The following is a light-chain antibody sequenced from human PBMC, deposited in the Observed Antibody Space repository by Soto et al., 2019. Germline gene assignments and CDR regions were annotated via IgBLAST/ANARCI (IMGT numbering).Light chain of an antibody. CDR1: QSVSSY. J-gene: IGKJ1*01. V-gene: IGKV3-11*01. CDR3: QQRSNWPPLT. Sequence: SATLSCRASQSVSSYLAWYQQKPGQAPRLLIYDASNRATGIPARFSGSGSGTDFTLTISSLEPEDFAVYYCQQRSNWPPLTVGQGTKVEIK. CDR2: DAS.